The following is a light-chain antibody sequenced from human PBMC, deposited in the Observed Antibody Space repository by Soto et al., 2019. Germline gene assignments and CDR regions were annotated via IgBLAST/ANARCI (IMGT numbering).Light chain of an antibody. CDR3: QQYNRWPLA. CDR1: QSVSSK. Sequence: EIVMTQSPATLSVSPGERATLSCRASQSVSSKLAWYQRKPGQAPRLLIYGVSTRATAIPARFSGSGSGTEFTLTTSSLQFKDFAFYYCQQYNRWPLAFGQGPKGDIK. J-gene: IGKJ1*01. CDR2: GVS. V-gene: IGKV3-15*01.